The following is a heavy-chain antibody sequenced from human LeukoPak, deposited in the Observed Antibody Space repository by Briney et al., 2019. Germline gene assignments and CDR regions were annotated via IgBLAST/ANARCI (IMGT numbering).Heavy chain of an antibody. CDR2: IRHSGRT. V-gene: IGHV4-34*01. J-gene: IGHJ3*02. D-gene: IGHD2-2*01. Sequence: SDTLSLTCAVYGGSFSGYYWRWIRQPPGNGLEWTGEIRHSGRTNYNPSLKSRVTISVDTSKNQFSLKLSSVTAADTAEYYCARVTGYCSSTSCYESGAFDIWGQGTMVTVSS. CDR1: GGSFSGYY. CDR3: ARVTGYCSSTSCYESGAFDI.